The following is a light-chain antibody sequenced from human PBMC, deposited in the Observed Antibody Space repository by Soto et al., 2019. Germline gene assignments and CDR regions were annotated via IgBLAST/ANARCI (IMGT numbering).Light chain of an antibody. CDR2: WAS. CDR1: QTVLFSSNNKNY. Sequence: IVMTQSPASLAVSLGERATINCKSSQTVLFSSNNKNYMAWYQQRPGQPPKLLIYWASTRDSGVPDRFSGSGSGTDFALTISSLQAEDFAVYYCQQYSSWSPITFGQGTRLEIK. J-gene: IGKJ5*01. CDR3: QQYSSWSPIT. V-gene: IGKV4-1*01.